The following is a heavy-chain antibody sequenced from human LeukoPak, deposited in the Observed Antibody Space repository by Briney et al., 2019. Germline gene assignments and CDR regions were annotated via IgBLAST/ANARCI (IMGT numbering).Heavy chain of an antibody. CDR3: ARAPLRSPDY. CDR1: GASVTTYF. D-gene: IGHD2-15*01. V-gene: IGHV4-59*02. J-gene: IGHJ4*02. Sequence: PSETLSLTCAVSGASVTTYFWSWLRQPPGKGLEWIGFIFYRGSTTYNSTLKSRVSISIDTSKNQFSLQLTSVTAADSAVYYCARAPLRSPDYWGQGTLVTVSS. CDR2: IFYRGST.